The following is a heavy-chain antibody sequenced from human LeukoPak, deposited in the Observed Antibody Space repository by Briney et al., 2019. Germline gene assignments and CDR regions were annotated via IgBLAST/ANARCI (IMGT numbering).Heavy chain of an antibody. J-gene: IGHJ3*01. V-gene: IGHV3-7*01. CDR2: IKQDGSEE. D-gene: IGHD3-22*01. Sequence: PGGSLRLSCAASGFTFSNYWMSWARQTPGKGLEWVANIKQDGSEEYYVDSVKGRLTISRDNAKNSLYLQMNSLRAEDTAVYYCARAAHYYDSGGFLPEAFDVWGQGTMVTVSS. CDR1: GFTFSNYW. CDR3: ARAAHYYDSGGFLPEAFDV.